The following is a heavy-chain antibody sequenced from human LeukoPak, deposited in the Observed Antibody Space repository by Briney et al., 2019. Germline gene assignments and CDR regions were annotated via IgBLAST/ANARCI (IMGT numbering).Heavy chain of an antibody. D-gene: IGHD3-9*01. Sequence: GGSLRLSCAASGFTFSSYWMNWVRQAPGKGLEWVSSISSSSISIYYADSLKGRFTISRDNARNSLYLQMNNLRAEDTAVYYCARVYDVLTGGFDYWGQGALVTVSS. CDR2: ISSSSISI. J-gene: IGHJ4*02. V-gene: IGHV3-21*01. CDR1: GFTFSSYW. CDR3: ARVYDVLTGGFDY.